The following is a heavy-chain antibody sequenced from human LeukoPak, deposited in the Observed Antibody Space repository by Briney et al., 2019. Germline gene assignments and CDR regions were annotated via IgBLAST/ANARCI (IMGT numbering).Heavy chain of an antibody. J-gene: IGHJ3*02. D-gene: IGHD3-3*01. CDR3: VGCNYDFWSGNDAFDI. CDR1: GGSISSSSYY. CDR2: IYYSGST. Sequence: SETLSLTCTVSGGSISSSSYYWGWIRQPPGKGLEWIGSIYYSGSTYYNPSLKSRVTISVDTSKNQFSLKLSSVTAADTAVYYCVGCNYDFWSGNDAFDIWGQGTMVTVSS. V-gene: IGHV4-39*07.